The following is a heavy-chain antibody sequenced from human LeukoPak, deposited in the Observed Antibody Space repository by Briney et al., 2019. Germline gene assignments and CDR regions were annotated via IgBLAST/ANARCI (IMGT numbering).Heavy chain of an antibody. CDR1: GFTFSSYS. J-gene: IGHJ3*02. V-gene: IGHV3-21*01. CDR2: ISSSSYI. CDR3: ARAILLQPGDAFDI. Sequence: GGSLRLSCAASGFTFSSYSMNWVRQAPGKELEWVSSISSSSYIYYADSVKGRFTISRDNAKNSLYLQINSLRAEDTAVYYCARAILLQPGDAFDIWGQGTMVTVSS. D-gene: IGHD2-15*01.